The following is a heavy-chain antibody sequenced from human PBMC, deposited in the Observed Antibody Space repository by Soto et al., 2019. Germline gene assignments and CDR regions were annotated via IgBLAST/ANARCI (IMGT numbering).Heavy chain of an antibody. J-gene: IGHJ6*02. CDR3: ARVRGIAVAGRLTFYGMDV. V-gene: IGHV1-2*02. CDR1: GYTFTGYY. CDR2: INPNSSGT. D-gene: IGHD6-19*01. Sequence: GASVKVSCKASGYTFTGYYMHWVRQAPGQGLEWMGWINPNSSGTNYAQKFQGRVTMTRDTSISTAYMELSRLRSDDTAVYYCARVRGIAVAGRLTFYGMDVWGQGTTVTVSS.